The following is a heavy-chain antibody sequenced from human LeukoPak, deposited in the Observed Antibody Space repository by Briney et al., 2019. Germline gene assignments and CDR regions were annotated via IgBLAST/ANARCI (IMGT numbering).Heavy chain of an antibody. Sequence: GGSLRHSCAASGFTFSDYYMSWIRQAPGKGLEWVSYISSSGSTIYYADSVKGRFTISRDNSKNTLYLQMNSLRAEDTAVYYCAKDQATDYYDSSGYSYSDYWGQGTLVTVSS. V-gene: IGHV3-11*01. D-gene: IGHD3-22*01. CDR1: GFTFSDYY. CDR2: ISSSGSTI. CDR3: AKDQATDYYDSSGYSYSDY. J-gene: IGHJ4*02.